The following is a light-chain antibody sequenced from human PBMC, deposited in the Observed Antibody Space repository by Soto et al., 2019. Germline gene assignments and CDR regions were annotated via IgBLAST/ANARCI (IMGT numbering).Light chain of an antibody. CDR1: QGIRND. CDR2: AAS. J-gene: IGKJ1*01. CDR3: LRHSTYPLT. Sequence: DIQMTQFPSSLSASVGDRVARTCRASQGIRNDLGWYQQKLGKAPKRLIYAASSLQRGIPSRFSGRGTETEFTLANSSLQAGDSAACYCLRHSTYPLTLGQGTQVELK. V-gene: IGKV1-17*01.